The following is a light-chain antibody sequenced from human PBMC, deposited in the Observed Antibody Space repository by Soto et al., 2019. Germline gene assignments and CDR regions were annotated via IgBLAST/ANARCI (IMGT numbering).Light chain of an antibody. J-gene: IGKJ4*01. CDR2: GAS. Sequence: EIVLTQSPGTLSFSPGERSTLSCRSSRSVSSSYLAWYQQKPGQAPRLLIYGASSRATGIPDRFSGSGSGTDFTLTISRLEPEDFAVYYCQQYGSSPLTFGGGTKVDIK. CDR3: QQYGSSPLT. CDR1: RSVSSSY. V-gene: IGKV3-20*01.